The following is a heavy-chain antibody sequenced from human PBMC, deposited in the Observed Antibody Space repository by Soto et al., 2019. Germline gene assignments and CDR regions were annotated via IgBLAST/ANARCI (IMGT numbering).Heavy chain of an antibody. CDR1: GGSIINIC. CDR3: ARTSTVVTLLDV. D-gene: IGHD2-21*02. V-gene: IGHV4-59*01. J-gene: IGHJ4*02. CDR2: IDDNGNT. Sequence: PLETMCLTYAVSGGSIINICWSWIRQSPGKTLEYIGFIDDNGNTNYNPSLKSRGTISVDTSKNQISLKLSSATAADTAVYYCARTSTVVTLLDVWGQGHLVTVSS.